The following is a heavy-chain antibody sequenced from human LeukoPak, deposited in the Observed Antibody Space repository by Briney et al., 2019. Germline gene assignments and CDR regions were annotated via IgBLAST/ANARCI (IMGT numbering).Heavy chain of an antibody. V-gene: IGHV1-2*02. J-gene: IGHJ4*02. CDR3: ARVARTLGYFDY. CDR1: GYTFTGYY. CDR2: INPNSGGT. D-gene: IGHD1-14*01. Sequence: ASVKVSCKASGYTFTGYYMHWVRQAPGQGLEWMGLINPNSGGTNYAQKFQGRVTMTRDTSISTAYMELSRLRSDDTAVYYCARVARTLGYFDYWGQGTLVTVSS.